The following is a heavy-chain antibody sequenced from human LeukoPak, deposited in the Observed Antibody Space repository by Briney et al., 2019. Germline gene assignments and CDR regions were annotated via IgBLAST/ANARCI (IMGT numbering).Heavy chain of an antibody. D-gene: IGHD1-26*01. CDR1: TGSVSSGTFY. V-gene: IGHV4-61*02. CDR2: IFISGNT. J-gene: IGHJ3*02. Sequence: KTSETLSLTCTVSTGSVSSGTFYWTWIRQPAGKGLEWIGRIFISGNTNYNPSLESRVIISVDMSRSQFSLRLSSVTAADTAVYYCARQYSGSYYDPGFFDIWGQGTMVTVSS. CDR3: ARQYSGSYYDPGFFDI.